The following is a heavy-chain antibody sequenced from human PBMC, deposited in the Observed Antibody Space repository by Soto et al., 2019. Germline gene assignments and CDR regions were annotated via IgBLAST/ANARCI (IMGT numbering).Heavy chain of an antibody. J-gene: IGHJ4*02. Sequence: QVQLVQSGAEVKKPGASVKVSCKASGYTFTSYGISWVRQAPGQGLEWMGWISAYNGHTNYAQNLQGRVTMTSDTSTSTAYMELRILRSDATAASYCARPRGYRYGCDYWGQGTGVTVSS. CDR1: GYTFTSYG. V-gene: IGHV1-18*01. CDR3: ARPRGYRYGCDY. CDR2: ISAYNGHT. D-gene: IGHD5-18*01.